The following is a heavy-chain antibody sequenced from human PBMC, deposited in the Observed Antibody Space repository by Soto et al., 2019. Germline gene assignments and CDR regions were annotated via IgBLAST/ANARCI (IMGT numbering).Heavy chain of an antibody. D-gene: IGHD4-17*01. CDR2: IHPGDSDT. V-gene: IGHV5-51*01. Sequence: PGESLKISCVGSGFSFSRYTVGWVRQVPGKGLEWMGVIHPGDSDTIYSPSFQGQVTISADKSISTAYLQWSSLKASDTAMYYCTLSYGDSYYYYYGMDVWGQGTTVTGSS. J-gene: IGHJ6*02. CDR3: TLSYGDSYYYYYGMDV. CDR1: GFSFSRYT.